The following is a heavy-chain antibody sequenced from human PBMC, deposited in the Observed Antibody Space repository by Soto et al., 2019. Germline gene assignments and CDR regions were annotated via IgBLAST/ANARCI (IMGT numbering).Heavy chain of an antibody. CDR3: AKEGSSWYYYYYMDV. CDR1: GFTFSSYG. V-gene: IGHV3-30*18. D-gene: IGHD6-13*01. Sequence: GGSLRLSCAASGFTFSSYGMHWVRQAPGKGLEWVAVISYDGSNKYYADSVKGRFTISRDNSKNTLYLQMNSLRAEDTAVYYCAKEGSSWYYYYYMDVWGKGTTVTVSS. J-gene: IGHJ6*03. CDR2: ISYDGSNK.